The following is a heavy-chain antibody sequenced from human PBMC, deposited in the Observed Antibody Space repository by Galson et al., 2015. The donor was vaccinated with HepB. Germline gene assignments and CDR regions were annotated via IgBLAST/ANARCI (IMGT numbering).Heavy chain of an antibody. J-gene: IGHJ4*02. D-gene: IGHD1-26*01. CDR2: INPNSGDT. CDR3: AVGTTTSLFDY. Sequence: SVKVSCKASGYSFSGYYMHWVRQAPGQGLEWMGRINPNSGDTNSAQKFQGRVTMTRATSISTAYMDLSRLRSDDTAVYYCAVGTTTSLFDYWGQGTLVTVSS. V-gene: IGHV1-2*06. CDR1: GYSFSGYY.